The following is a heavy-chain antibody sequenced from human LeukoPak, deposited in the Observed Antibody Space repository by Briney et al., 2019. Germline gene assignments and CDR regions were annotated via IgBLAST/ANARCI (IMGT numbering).Heavy chain of an antibody. Sequence: GGSLRLSCTASGFTFSDYWMTWVRQAPGKGLEWVANIKQDGSAKYYVDSVKGRFTISRDNAKNSLYLQMNSLRAEDTAVYYCARVVAAYFDYWGQGTLVTVSS. J-gene: IGHJ4*02. V-gene: IGHV3-7*04. CDR3: ARVVAAYFDY. CDR2: IKQDGSAK. D-gene: IGHD2-15*01. CDR1: GFTFSDYW.